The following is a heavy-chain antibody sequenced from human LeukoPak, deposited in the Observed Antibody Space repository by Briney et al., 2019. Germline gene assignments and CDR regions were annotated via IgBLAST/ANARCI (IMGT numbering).Heavy chain of an antibody. J-gene: IGHJ4*02. Sequence: SVKVSCKASGGTFSSYAISWVRQAPGQGLAWMGGIIPIFGTANYAQKFQGRVTITADESTSTAYMELSSLRSEDTAVYYCARGSYYDSSGYYKCYFDYWGQGTLVTVSS. CDR3: ARGSYYDSSGYYKCYFDY. V-gene: IGHV1-69*13. CDR1: GGTFSSYA. CDR2: IIPIFGTA. D-gene: IGHD3-22*01.